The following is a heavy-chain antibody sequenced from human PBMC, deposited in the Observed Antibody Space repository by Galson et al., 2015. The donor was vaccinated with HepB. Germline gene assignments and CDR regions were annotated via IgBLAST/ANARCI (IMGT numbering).Heavy chain of an antibody. CDR3: ARERRYDILTGYYRFGYYMDV. Sequence: SETLSLTCAVYGGSFSGYYWSWIRQPPGKGLEWIGEINHSGSTNYNPSLKSRVTISVDTSKNQFSLKLSSVTAADTAVYYCARERRYDILTGYYRFGYYMDVWGKGTTVTVSS. CDR2: INHSGST. CDR1: GGSFSGYY. V-gene: IGHV4-34*01. D-gene: IGHD3-9*01. J-gene: IGHJ6*03.